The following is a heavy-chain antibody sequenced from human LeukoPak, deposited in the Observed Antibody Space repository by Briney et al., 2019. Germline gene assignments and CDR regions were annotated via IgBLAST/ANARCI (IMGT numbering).Heavy chain of an antibody. D-gene: IGHD1-26*01. V-gene: IGHV3-53*01. Sequence: GGSLRLSCAASGFTVSSNYMTWVRQAPGKGLEWVSVIYSGGITYYADSVKGRFTISRDNSKNTLYLQMSSLRAEDTAVYYCARETGSYLGFWGQGTLVTVFS. J-gene: IGHJ4*02. CDR3: ARETGSYLGF. CDR2: IYSGGIT. CDR1: GFTVSSNY.